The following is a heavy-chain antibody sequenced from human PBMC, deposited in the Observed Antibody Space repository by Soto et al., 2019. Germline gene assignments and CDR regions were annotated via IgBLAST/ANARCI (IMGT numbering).Heavy chain of an antibody. J-gene: IGHJ4*02. V-gene: IGHV4-39*07. D-gene: IGHD3-3*01. CDR1: YGSISSSSYY. CDR3: VRSVILSGGSYKGLIRLHYFDT. CDR2: IYYSGST. Sequence: SQSLSLTYTVSYGSISSSSYYWGWIRQTPGKGLERIGSIYYSGSTYYTPSLKNRVTLSLDESKNELSLNMDAVTAADTAIYYCVRSVILSGGSYKGLIRLHYFDTWGPGTLVTVSS.